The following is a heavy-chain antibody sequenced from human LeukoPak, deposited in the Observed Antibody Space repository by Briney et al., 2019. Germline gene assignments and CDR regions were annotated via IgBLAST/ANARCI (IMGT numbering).Heavy chain of an antibody. J-gene: IGHJ4*02. CDR2: ISGSGGST. CDR1: GFTLSSYA. CDR3: AKDLGGSGSYYNFDY. Sequence: GGSLRLSCAASGFTLSSYAMSWVRQAPGKGLEWVSAISGSGGSTYYADSVKSRFTISRDNSKNTLYLQMNSLRAEDTAVYYCAKDLGGSGSYYNFDYWGQGTLVTVSS. D-gene: IGHD3-10*01. V-gene: IGHV3-23*01.